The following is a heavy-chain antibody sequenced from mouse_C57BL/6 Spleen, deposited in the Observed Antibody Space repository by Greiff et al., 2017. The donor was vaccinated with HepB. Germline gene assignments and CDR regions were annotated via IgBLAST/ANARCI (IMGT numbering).Heavy chain of an antibody. CDR2: IYPRSGNT. V-gene: IGHV1-81*01. J-gene: IGHJ2*01. D-gene: IGHD1-1*01. CDR1: GYTFTSYG. CDR3: ARWDSTVVAEDFDY. Sequence: QVQLKESGAELARPGASVKLSCKASGYTFTSYGISWVKQRTGQGLEWIGEIYPRSGNTYYNEKFKGKATLTADKSSSTAYMELRSLTSEDSAVYFCARWDSTVVAEDFDYWGQGTTLTVSS.